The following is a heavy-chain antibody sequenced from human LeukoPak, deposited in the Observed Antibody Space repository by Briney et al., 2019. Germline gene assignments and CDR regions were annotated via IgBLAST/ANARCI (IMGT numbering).Heavy chain of an antibody. D-gene: IGHD2-8*02. Sequence: ASVKLSCTASGYTFTSYGMSWVRQAPGQGLEWMGCISAYSGNTNYADKVKGRVTITTDNSTNTLYLEMSSLRADDTAVYYCARLVRNLFAPGSERTLVTVPS. J-gene: IGHJ5*02. V-gene: IGHV1-18*01. CDR1: GYTFTSYG. CDR2: ISAYSGNT. CDR3: ARLVRNLFAP.